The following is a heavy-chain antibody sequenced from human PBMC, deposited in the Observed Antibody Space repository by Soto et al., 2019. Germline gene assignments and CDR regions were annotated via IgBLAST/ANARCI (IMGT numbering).Heavy chain of an antibody. Sequence: ASVKVSCKASGYTFTSYGISWVRQAPGQGLEWMGWTSAYNGNTNYAQKLQGRVTMTTDTSTSTAYMELRSLRSDDTAVYYCARDRDYDILTGYWAFDYWGQGTLVTVSS. CDR2: TSAYNGNT. CDR3: ARDRDYDILTGYWAFDY. CDR1: GYTFTSYG. V-gene: IGHV1-18*01. J-gene: IGHJ4*02. D-gene: IGHD3-9*01.